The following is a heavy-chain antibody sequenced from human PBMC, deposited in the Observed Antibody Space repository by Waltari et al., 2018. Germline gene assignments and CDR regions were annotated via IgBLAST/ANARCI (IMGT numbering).Heavy chain of an antibody. V-gene: IGHV4-34*01. CDR2: INHSGST. J-gene: IGHJ4*02. CDR3: ARSKNRLLHYFDY. Sequence: QVQLQQWGAGLLKPSETLSLTCAVYGGSFSGYYWSWIRQPPGKGLEWIGEINHSGSTSYNPSLKGRVTISVDTSKNQFSLKLSSVTAADTAVYYCARSKNRLLHYFDYWGQGTLVTVSS. D-gene: IGHD4-17*01. CDR1: GGSFSGYY.